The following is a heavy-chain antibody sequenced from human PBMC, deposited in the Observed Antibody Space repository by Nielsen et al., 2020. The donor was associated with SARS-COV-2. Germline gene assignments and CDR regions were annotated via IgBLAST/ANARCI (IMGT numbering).Heavy chain of an antibody. CDR3: ARHAMVYAYEGIYYYGMDV. CDR2: IYYSGST. V-gene: IGHV4-39*01. J-gene: IGHJ6*02. D-gene: IGHD2-8*01. Sequence: SETLSLTCTVSGGSISSGGYYWSWIRQHPGKGLEWIGYIYYSGSTYYNPSLKSRATISVDTSKNQFSLKLSSVTAADTAVYYCARHAMVYAYEGIYYYGMDVWGQGTTVTVSS. CDR1: GGSISSGGYY.